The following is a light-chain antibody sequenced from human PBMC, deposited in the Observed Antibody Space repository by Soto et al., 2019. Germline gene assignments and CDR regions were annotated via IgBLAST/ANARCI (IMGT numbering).Light chain of an antibody. J-gene: IGKJ5*01. CDR2: DAS. CDR3: QQYNNHPIT. V-gene: IGKV1-5*01. CDR1: QSLSSW. Sequence: DIQITQSPATLSSYLLDIVTITCRASQSLSSWLAWYQQKPGKAPKLLIYDASSLESGVPSRFSGSGSGTEFTLTISSLQPDDFATYYCQQYNNHPITFGQGTRLEIK.